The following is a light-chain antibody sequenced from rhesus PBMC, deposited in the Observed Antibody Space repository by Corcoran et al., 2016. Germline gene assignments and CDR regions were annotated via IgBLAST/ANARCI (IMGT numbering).Light chain of an antibody. V-gene: IGLV2S9*01. J-gene: IGLJ1*01. Sequence: QSALTQPRSVSKSLGQSVTISCTGTSNDIGGYTDVSWYQQDSGTAPRLLIYDVNRRPSGVSDRFSGSTSDNPASLTISGLQAEDESDYYCFSYRTRGTYIFGSGTRLTVL. CDR1: SNDIGGYTD. CDR3: FSYRTRGTYI. CDR2: DVN.